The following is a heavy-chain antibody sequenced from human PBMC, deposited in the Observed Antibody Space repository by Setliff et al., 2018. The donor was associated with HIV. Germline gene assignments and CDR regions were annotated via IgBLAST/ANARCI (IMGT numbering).Heavy chain of an antibody. Sequence: KPSETLSLTCILSGGSISGHYWSWIRQPPGKGLEWIGTIHYTGSTVYNPSFKSRVTISVDTSRNQFSLKLSSVTAADTAVYYCAGSLSGDYYYGMDVWGQGTTVTVS. CDR3: AGSLSGDYYYGMDV. V-gene: IGHV4-59*11. J-gene: IGHJ6*02. CDR2: IHYTGST. D-gene: IGHD3-10*01. CDR1: GGSISGHY.